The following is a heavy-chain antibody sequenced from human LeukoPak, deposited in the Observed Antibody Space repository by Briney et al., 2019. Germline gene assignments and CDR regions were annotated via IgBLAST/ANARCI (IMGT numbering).Heavy chain of an antibody. CDR3: ARDAPGQSYFDY. J-gene: IGHJ4*02. V-gene: IGHV6-1*01. Sequence: SQTLSLTCAISGDSVSGDRADWNWIRQSPSRGLEWLGRTYYRSKWNNHYAESVKGRITVNPDTSKNQFSLQLNSVTPEDTAVYYCARDAPGQSYFDYWGQGILVTVSS. D-gene: IGHD2-2*01. CDR1: GDSVSGDRAD. CDR2: TYYRSKWNN.